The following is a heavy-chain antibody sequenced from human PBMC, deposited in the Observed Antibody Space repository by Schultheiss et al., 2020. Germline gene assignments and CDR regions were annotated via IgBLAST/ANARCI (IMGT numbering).Heavy chain of an antibody. D-gene: IGHD3-22*01. CDR2: IWYDGSNK. CDR1: GFTFSSYG. CDR3: ARGGGHYYDSSGPFDY. J-gene: IGHJ4*02. V-gene: IGHV3-33*01. Sequence: GGSLRLSCAASGFTFSSYGMHWVRQAPGKGLEWVAVIWYDGSNKYYADSVKGRFTISRDNSKNTLYLQMNSLRAEDTAVYYCARGGGHYYDSSGPFDYWGQGTLVTVSS.